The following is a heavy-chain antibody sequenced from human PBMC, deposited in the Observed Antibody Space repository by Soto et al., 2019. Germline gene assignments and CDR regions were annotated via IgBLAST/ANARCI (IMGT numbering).Heavy chain of an antibody. J-gene: IGHJ4*02. Sequence: EVQLVESGGGLVKPGGSLRLSCAASGFTFSSYSMNWVRQAPGKGLEWVSSISSSSSYIYYADSVKGRFTISRDNAKNSLYLQMNSLRAEDTAVYYCAQEANAEWLEHDYWGQGTLVTVSS. CDR1: GFTFSSYS. CDR3: AQEANAEWLEHDY. V-gene: IGHV3-21*01. CDR2: ISSSSSYI. D-gene: IGHD6-19*01.